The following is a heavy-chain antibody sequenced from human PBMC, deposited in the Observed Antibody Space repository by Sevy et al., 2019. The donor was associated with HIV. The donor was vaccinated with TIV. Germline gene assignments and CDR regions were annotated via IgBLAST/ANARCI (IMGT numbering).Heavy chain of an antibody. CDR3: AREGDCIGIDCYDDWRLPSYYYYPMDV. D-gene: IGHD2-2*01. Sequence: GGSLRLSCAASGFDFGTYSMNWVRQAPGKGLEWVSSISSKNDYIFYADSVKGRFTISKDNAKNPLYLQMNSLRVEDTAVYYCAREGDCIGIDCYDDWRLPSYYYYPMDVWGQGTTVTVSS. J-gene: IGHJ6*02. V-gene: IGHV3-21*01. CDR2: ISSKNDYI. CDR1: GFDFGTYS.